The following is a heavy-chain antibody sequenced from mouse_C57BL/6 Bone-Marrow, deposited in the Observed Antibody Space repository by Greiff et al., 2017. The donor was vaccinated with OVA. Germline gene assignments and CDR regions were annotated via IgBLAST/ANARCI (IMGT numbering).Heavy chain of an antibody. CDR1: GYTFTGYW. V-gene: IGHV1-9*01. Sequence: VQLVESGAELMKPGASVKLSCKATGYTFTGYWIEWVKQRPGHGLEWIGEILPGSGSTNYNEKFKGKATFTADTSSNTAYMQLSSLTTEDSAIYYCARRELFYYGSSWYFDVWGTGTTVTVSS. J-gene: IGHJ1*03. CDR3: ARRELFYYGSSWYFDV. CDR2: ILPGSGST. D-gene: IGHD1-1*01.